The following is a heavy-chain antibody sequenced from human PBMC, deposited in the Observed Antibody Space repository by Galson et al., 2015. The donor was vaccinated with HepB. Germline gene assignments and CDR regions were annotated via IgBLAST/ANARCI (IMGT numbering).Heavy chain of an antibody. D-gene: IGHD1-26*01. CDR2: IYPGDSDT. CDR3: SRHFSSGSYGCLQAFHY. CDR1: GYIFSNYW. V-gene: IGHV5-51*01. J-gene: IGHJ4*02. Sequence: QSGAEVKKPGESLKISCKGSGYIFSNYWIAWVRQMPGKGLEWMGVIYPGDSDTRYSPSFQGQVTISADKSISTAYLQWTSLKASDTAMYYLSRHFSSGSYGCLQAFHYWGQGTLVTVSS.